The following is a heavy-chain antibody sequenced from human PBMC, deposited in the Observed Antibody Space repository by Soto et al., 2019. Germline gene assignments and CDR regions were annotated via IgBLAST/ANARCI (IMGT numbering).Heavy chain of an antibody. V-gene: IGHV4-30-2*01. CDR2: IYHSGST. CDR1: GVSIISGGYS. CDR3: ASSYYYDSSGYYSKTNYFDY. D-gene: IGHD3-22*01. J-gene: IGHJ4*02. Sequence: PSETQSLTSAFSGVSIISGGYSWSWIRQPPGKGLEWIGYIYHSGSTYYNPSLKSRVTISVDRSKNQFSLKLSSVTAADTAVYYCASSYYYDSSGYYSKTNYFDYWGQGTLVTVSS.